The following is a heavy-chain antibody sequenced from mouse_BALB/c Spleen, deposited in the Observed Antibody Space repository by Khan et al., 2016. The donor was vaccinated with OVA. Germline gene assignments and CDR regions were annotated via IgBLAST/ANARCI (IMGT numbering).Heavy chain of an antibody. CDR2: IRYDGNS. Sequence: EVQLQESGPGLVKPSQSLSLTCSVTCYSITSGYFWNWIRQFPGNKLEWMGYIRYDGNSNYYPSLKNRISISRDTSKNQFFLKLNSVTPEDTATYYCARGGSSGPAWLTNWRQGTLVTVAA. CDR3: ARGGSSGPAWLTN. D-gene: IGHD3-1*01. CDR1: CYSITSGYF. V-gene: IGHV3-6*02. J-gene: IGHJ3*01.